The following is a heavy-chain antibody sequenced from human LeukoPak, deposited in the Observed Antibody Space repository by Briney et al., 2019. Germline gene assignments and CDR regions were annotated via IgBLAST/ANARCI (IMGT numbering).Heavy chain of an antibody. CDR3: AREGYYDNSGYYPLDY. CDR2: INPNSGGT. CDR1: GYTSTDYY. J-gene: IGHJ4*02. D-gene: IGHD3-22*01. V-gene: IGHV1-2*02. Sequence: ASVKVSCKASGYTSTDYYMHWVRQAPVQGLEWMGWINPNSGGTNYAQKFQGRVTMTRDTSISTAYMELSRLRSDDTAVYYCAREGYYDNSGYYPLDYWGQGTLVTVSS.